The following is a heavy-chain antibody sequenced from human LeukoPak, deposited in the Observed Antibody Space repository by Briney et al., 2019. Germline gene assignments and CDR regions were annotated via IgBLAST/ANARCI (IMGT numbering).Heavy chain of an antibody. Sequence: PGGSLRLSCAASGFLPSDYWMSWVRQGPGEGLEWVANINQGGREKYFVDSAKGRFTISRDNAQNSLGLQMNSLRVEDTAIYYCARLVVPPGNRGWYYEHWGQGTLVTVSS. D-gene: IGHD2-2*01. CDR3: ARLVVPPGNRGWYYEH. CDR2: INQGGREK. V-gene: IGHV3-7*03. CDR1: GFLPSDYW. J-gene: IGHJ4*02.